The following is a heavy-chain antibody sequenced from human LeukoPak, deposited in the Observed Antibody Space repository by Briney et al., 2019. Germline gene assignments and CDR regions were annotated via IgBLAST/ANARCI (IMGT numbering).Heavy chain of an antibody. CDR2: MYYSGTT. V-gene: IGHV4-39*01. CDR1: GGSISSGSYY. J-gene: IGHJ4*02. Sequence: SETLSLTCTVSGGSISSGSYYWGWIRQPPGKGLEWIASMYYSGTTFYSPSLKSRVTISVDTSKNQLSLKLGSVAAADTAVYYCARHPPRDGSAFDYWGQGTLVTVSS. CDR3: ARHPPRDGSAFDY.